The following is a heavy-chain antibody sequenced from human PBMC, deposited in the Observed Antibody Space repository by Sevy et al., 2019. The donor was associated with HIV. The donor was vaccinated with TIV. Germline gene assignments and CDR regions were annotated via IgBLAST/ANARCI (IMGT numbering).Heavy chain of an antibody. CDR2: ISWNSGSI. Sequence: GGSLRLSCAASGFTFDDYAMHWVRQAPGKGLEWVSGISWNSGSIGYADSVKGRFTISRDNAKNSLYLQMNSLRAEDTALYYCAKDLWFGELHYYYGMDVWGQGTTVTVSS. CDR3: AKDLWFGELHYYYGMDV. J-gene: IGHJ6*02. CDR1: GFTFDDYA. V-gene: IGHV3-9*01. D-gene: IGHD3-10*01.